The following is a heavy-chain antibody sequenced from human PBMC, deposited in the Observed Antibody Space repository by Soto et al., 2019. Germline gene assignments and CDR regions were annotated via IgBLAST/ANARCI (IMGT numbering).Heavy chain of an antibody. CDR1: GYSFAGYW. D-gene: IGHD3-22*01. CDR3: ARQIYDSDTGPNFQYYFDS. CDR2: IDPSDSQT. Sequence: PVESLKSSCNGSGYSFAGYWITWVRQKPGKGLEWMGRIDPSDSQTYYSPSFRGHVTISVTKSITTVFLQWSSLRASDTAMYYCARQIYDSDTGPNFQYYFDSWGQGTPVTVSS. V-gene: IGHV5-10-1*01. J-gene: IGHJ4*02.